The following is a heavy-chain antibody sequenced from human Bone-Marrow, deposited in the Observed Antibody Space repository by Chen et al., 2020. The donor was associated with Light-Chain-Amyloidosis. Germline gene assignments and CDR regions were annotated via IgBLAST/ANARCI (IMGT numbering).Heavy chain of an antibody. Sequence: QVQLVQSGAEVKKPGASVNVSCKASGYIFPNYGIGWVRQAPGQGLEWLGWVSAYNDDRNYIQKLQGRVTMTTDASTNTGYMERRSLTSDDTAVYYCVRGREWFDPWGQGTLVTVSS. CDR2: VSAYNDDR. CDR3: VRGREWFDP. CDR1: GYIFPNYG. V-gene: IGHV1-18*04. J-gene: IGHJ5*02.